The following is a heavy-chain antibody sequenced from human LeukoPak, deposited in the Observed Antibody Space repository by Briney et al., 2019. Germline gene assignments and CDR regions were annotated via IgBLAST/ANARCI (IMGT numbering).Heavy chain of an antibody. CDR2: IYYSGST. CDR1: GGSISSGGYY. V-gene: IGHV4-31*03. D-gene: IGHD6-6*01. CDR3: ARGGVSSSSNWFDP. J-gene: IGHJ5*02. Sequence: SETLSLTCSVSGGSISSGGYYWSWIRQHPGKGLEWIGYIYYSGSTYYNPSLKSRVTISVDTSKNQFSLKLSSVTAADTAVYYCARGGVSSSSNWFDPWGQGTLVTVSS.